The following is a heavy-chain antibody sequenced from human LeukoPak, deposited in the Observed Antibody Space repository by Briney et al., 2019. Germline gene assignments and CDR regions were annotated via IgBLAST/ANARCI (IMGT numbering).Heavy chain of an antibody. V-gene: IGHV1-8*01. J-gene: IGHJ4*02. Sequence: ASVKVSCKASGYTFTSYDINWVRQATGQGLEWMGWMNPNSGNTGYAQKLQGRVTITRDTSASIAYMELSSLRSEDMAVYYCARTRQYSSIWGFDYWGQGTLVTVSS. CDR3: ARTRQYSSIWGFDY. CDR2: MNPNSGNT. D-gene: IGHD6-13*01. CDR1: GYTFTSYD.